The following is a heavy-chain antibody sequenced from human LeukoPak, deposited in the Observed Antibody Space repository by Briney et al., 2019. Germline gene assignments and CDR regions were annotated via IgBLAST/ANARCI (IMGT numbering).Heavy chain of an antibody. CDR2: IYPGDSDT. V-gene: IGHV5-51*01. J-gene: IGHJ6*02. D-gene: IGHD3-10*01. Sequence: GESLKISCKGSGYSFTSYWIGWVRQMPGKGLEWMGIIYPGDSDTRYSPSFQGQVTISADKSISTAYLQWSSLKASDTAMYYCARHGITMVRGSYYYYGMDVWGQGTTVTVSS. CDR3: ARHGITMVRGSYYYYGMDV. CDR1: GYSFTSYW.